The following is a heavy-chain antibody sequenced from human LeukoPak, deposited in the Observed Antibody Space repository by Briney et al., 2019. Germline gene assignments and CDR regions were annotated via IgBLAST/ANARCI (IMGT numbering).Heavy chain of an antibody. D-gene: IGHD5-18*01. Sequence: SETLSLTCAVYGGSFSGYYWSWIRQPPGKGLEWIGEINHSGSTNYNPSLKSRVTISVDTSKNQFSLKLSSVTAADTAVYYCARRLGRGYVPYWGQGTLVTVSS. V-gene: IGHV4-34*01. CDR3: ARRLGRGYVPY. CDR2: INHSGST. J-gene: IGHJ4*02. CDR1: GGSFSGYY.